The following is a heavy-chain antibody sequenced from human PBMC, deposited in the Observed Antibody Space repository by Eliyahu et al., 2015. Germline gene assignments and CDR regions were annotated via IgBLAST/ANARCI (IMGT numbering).Heavy chain of an antibody. V-gene: IGHV4-31*03. CDR2: IYYSGST. Sequence: QVQLQESGPGLVKPSQTLSLTCTVSGGSISSGGYYWSWIRQHPGKGLEWIGYIYYSGSTYYNPSLKSRVTISVDTSKNQFSLQLRTVTAADTAMYYCAGLVVVPAGWFDPWGQGTLVTVSS. CDR1: GGSISSGGYY. CDR3: AGLVVVPAGWFDP. J-gene: IGHJ5*02. D-gene: IGHD2-2*01.